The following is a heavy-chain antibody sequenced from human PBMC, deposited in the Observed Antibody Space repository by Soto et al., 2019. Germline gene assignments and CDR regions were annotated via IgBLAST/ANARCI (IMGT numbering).Heavy chain of an antibody. CDR3: ARSQGSSTSLEIYYYYYYGMDV. V-gene: IGHV1-69*01. CDR2: IIPISGTA. J-gene: IGHJ6*02. CDR1: GGTFSSYA. D-gene: IGHD2-2*01. Sequence: QVQLVQSGAEVKKPGSSVKVSCKASGGTFSSYAISWVRQAPGQGLEWMGGIIPISGTANYAQKFQGRVPNTADESTSTAYMELSSLRSEDTAVYYCARSQGSSTSLEIYYYYYYGMDVWGQGTTVTVSS.